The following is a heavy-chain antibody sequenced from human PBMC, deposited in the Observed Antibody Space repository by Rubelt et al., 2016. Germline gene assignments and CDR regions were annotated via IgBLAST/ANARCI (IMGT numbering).Heavy chain of an antibody. CDR1: GESFSGYY. J-gene: IGHJ6*02. CDR3: ARNSAYGMDV. D-gene: IGHD2-8*01. CDR2: ISSSGSTI. V-gene: IGHV3-11*04. Sequence: QVHLQQWGAGLLKPSETLSLTCAVYGESFSGYYWRWIRQAPGQGLEWDSYISSSGSTIYYADSVKGQFTISRDNAKNSQYLQMNRLRAEDTAVYYCARNSAYGMDVWGQGTTVTVSS.